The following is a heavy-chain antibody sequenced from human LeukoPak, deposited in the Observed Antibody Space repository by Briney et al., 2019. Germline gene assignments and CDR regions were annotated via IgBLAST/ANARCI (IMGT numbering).Heavy chain of an antibody. Sequence: PGGSLRLSCVASGFSFSYAWMSWVRQAPGKGLEWISVIYSGGNTYYTDSVKRRFTISRDNSKNTLYLQMNSLTAEDTAVYYCARNPNCGSSCYYGMDVWGQGTTVTVSS. J-gene: IGHJ6*02. V-gene: IGHV3-66*01. CDR2: IYSGGNT. CDR1: GFSFSYAW. D-gene: IGHD2-21*01. CDR3: ARNPNCGSSCYYGMDV.